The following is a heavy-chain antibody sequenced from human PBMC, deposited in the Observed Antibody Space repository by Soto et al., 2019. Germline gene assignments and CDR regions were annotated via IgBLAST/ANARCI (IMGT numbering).Heavy chain of an antibody. J-gene: IGHJ6*02. CDR3: ARERGYSDAVRYYCVDGMDV. CDR2: NSPYNGNT. V-gene: IGHV1-18*04. D-gene: IGHD5-18*01. CDR1: GYTFTRYG. Sequence: ASVKVSGKASGYTFTRYGISRVQQAPGQRLEWMGGNSPYNGNTNYAQKRQGRVTMTKDPATRTVYMEMSSLRSDDTAVYYCARERGYSDAVRYYCVDGMDVWGQGTTVTVSS.